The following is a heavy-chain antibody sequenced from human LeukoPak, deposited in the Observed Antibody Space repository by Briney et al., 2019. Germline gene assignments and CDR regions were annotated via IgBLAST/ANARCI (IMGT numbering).Heavy chain of an antibody. V-gene: IGHV2-5*02. D-gene: IGHD3-16*01. J-gene: IGHJ6*03. CDR2: IYWDDDK. CDR1: GFSLSTSGVG. CDR3: AHVGMGEQDAYYMDV. Sequence: SGPTLVKPTQTLTLTCTFSGFSLSTSGVGVGWIRQPPGKALEWLALIYWDDDKRYSPSLKSRLTITKDTSKNQVVLTMTNMDPVDTATYYCAHVGMGEQDAYYMDVWVKGTTVTVSS.